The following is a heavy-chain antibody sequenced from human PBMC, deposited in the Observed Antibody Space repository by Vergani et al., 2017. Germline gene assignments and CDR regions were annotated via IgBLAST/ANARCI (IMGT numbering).Heavy chain of an antibody. Sequence: EVQLLESGGGLVQPGGSLRLSCAASGFTFSSYAMSWVRQAPGKGLEWVSAISGSGGSTYYADSVKGRFTISRDNSKNTLYLQMNSLRAEDTAVYYCAKHPRGYCSSTSCRDYMDFWGKGTTVTVSS. D-gene: IGHD2-2*01. J-gene: IGHJ6*03. CDR1: GFTFSSYA. CDR3: AKHPRGYCSSTSCRDYMDF. V-gene: IGHV3-23*01. CDR2: ISGSGGST.